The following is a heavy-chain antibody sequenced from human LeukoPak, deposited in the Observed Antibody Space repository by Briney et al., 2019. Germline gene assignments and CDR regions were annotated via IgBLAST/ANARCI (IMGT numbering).Heavy chain of an antibody. CDR3: ARWGTYYYDSSGYYGLDY. D-gene: IGHD3-22*01. CDR2: IKQDGSEK. J-gene: IGHJ4*02. V-gene: IGHV3-7*01. Sequence: PGGSLRLSCAASGFTFSSYWMSWVRQAPGKGLEWVASIKQDGSEKYYVDSVKGRFTISRDNAKNSLYLQMNSLRAEDTAVYYCARWGTYYYDSSGYYGLDYWGQGTLVTVSS. CDR1: GFTFSSYW.